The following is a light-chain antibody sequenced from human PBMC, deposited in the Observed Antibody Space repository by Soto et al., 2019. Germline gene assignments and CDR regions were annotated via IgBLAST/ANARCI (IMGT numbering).Light chain of an antibody. J-gene: IGKJ4*01. CDR3: QQYNNWPLT. V-gene: IGKV3-11*01. CDR2: DAS. CDR1: QSVSIY. Sequence: EIVLTQSPATLSLSPGERATLSCRASQSVSIYLAWYQQKPGQAPRLLIYDASNRATGIPAKFSGSGSGTDFTLTISSLEPEDSAVYYCQQYNNWPLTFGGGTKVDIK.